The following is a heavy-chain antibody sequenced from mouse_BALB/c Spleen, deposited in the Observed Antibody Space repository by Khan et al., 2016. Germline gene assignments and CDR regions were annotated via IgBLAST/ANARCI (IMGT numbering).Heavy chain of an antibody. V-gene: IGHV1-7*01. CDR1: DYTFTSYW. CDR3: ARYEGGFAY. CDR2: INPSTGYT. D-gene: IGHD2-3*01. J-gene: IGHJ3*01. Sequence: QVQLQQPGAELAKPGASVKMSCKASDYTFTSYWMHWVKQRPGQGLEWIGYINPSTGYTEYNQKFKDKATLTADKSSSTAYMQLSSLTSEDSAVYYCARYEGGFAYWGQGTLVTVSA.